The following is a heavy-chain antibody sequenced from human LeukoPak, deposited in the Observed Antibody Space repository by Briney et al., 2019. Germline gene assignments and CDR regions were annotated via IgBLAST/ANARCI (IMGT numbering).Heavy chain of an antibody. CDR3: AREGRVATNAFDI. Sequence: PSETLSLTCTVSGGSISSGDYYWSWIRQPPGKGLEWIGYIYYSGSTYYNPSLKSRVTISVDTSKNQFSLKLGSVTAADTAVYYCAREGRVATNAFDIWGQGTMVTVSS. V-gene: IGHV4-30-4*01. J-gene: IGHJ3*02. D-gene: IGHD5-12*01. CDR2: IYYSGST. CDR1: GGSISSGDYY.